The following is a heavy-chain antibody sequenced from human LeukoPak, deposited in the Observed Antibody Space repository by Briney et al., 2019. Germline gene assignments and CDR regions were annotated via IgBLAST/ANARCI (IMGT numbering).Heavy chain of an antibody. Sequence: ASVKVSCKASGYTFTGSYIHWVRQAPGQGLEWMGWINPNSGGTNYAQKFQGRVTTTRDTSISTAYMELSRLRSDDTAVYYCAREAYSSSWLAYWGQGTLVTVSS. V-gene: IGHV1-2*02. J-gene: IGHJ4*02. CDR1: GYTFTGSY. CDR3: AREAYSSSWLAY. CDR2: INPNSGGT. D-gene: IGHD6-13*01.